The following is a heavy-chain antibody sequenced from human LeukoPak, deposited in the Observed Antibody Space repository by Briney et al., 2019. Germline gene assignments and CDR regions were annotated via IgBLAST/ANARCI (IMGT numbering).Heavy chain of an antibody. Sequence: ETLSLTCTVSGGSISSSSYYWGWIRQPPGKGLEWIGSIYYSGSTYYNPSLKSRVTISVDTSKNQFSLKLSSVTAADTAVYYCARRGRMVRGVIIGHLYYFDYWGQGTLVTVSS. CDR1: GGSISSSSYY. CDR2: IYYSGST. V-gene: IGHV4-39*01. J-gene: IGHJ4*02. D-gene: IGHD3-10*01. CDR3: ARRGRMVRGVIIGHLYYFDY.